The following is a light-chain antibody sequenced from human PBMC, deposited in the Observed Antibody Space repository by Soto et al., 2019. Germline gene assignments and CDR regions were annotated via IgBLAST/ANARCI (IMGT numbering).Light chain of an antibody. CDR1: SCSVSISHN. J-gene: IGLJ1*01. Sequence: QSVVTQEPSVSGSPGGTVTLTCALSSCSVSISHNPNWYQQTPGQAPRTLIYSTNTRSSGAPDRFSGSILGNKAALTITGAQADDEADYYGVLDMGSGISVFGTGTKLTVL. CDR3: VLDMGSGISV. CDR2: STN. V-gene: IGLV8-61*01.